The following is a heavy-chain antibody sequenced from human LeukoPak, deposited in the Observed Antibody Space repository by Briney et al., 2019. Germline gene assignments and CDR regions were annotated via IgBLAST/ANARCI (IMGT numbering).Heavy chain of an antibody. V-gene: IGHV1-24*01. D-gene: IGHD5-12*01. CDR1: GYTLTELS. J-gene: IGHJ4*02. CDR3: ATGGYSGYDHDY. Sequence: ASVKVSCKVSGYTLTELSMHWVRQAPGKWLEWMGGFDPEDGETIYAQKFQGRVTMTEVTSTDTAYMELSSLRSEDTAVYYCATGGYSGYDHDYWGQGTLVTVSS. CDR2: FDPEDGET.